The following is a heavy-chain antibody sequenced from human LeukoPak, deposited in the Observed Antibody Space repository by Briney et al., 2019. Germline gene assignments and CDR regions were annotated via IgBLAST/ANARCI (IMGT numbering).Heavy chain of an antibody. CDR3: ARDGPTYSYCSGGSCYPD. CDR1: GGTFSSYA. V-gene: IGHV1-69*06. Sequence: ASVKVSRKALGGTFSSYAISWVRQAPGQGLEWMGGIIPIFGTANYAQKFQGRVTITADKSTSTAYMELSSLRSEDTAVYYCARDGPTYSYCSGGSCYPDWGQGTLVTVSS. J-gene: IGHJ4*02. D-gene: IGHD2-15*01. CDR2: IIPIFGTA.